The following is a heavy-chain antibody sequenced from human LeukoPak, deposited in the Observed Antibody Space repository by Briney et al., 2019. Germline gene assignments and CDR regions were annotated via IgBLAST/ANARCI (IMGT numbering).Heavy chain of an antibody. CDR3: ARDDPRVDGIVGAPGY. D-gene: IGHD1-26*01. Sequence: GGSLRLSCAASQFIFSTYAMSWVRQPPGKGLEWVSGITSSGGSTYYADSVRGRFTISRDNAKNSLCLQMNSVRVEDTAVYYCARDDPRVDGIVGAPGYWGQGTLVTVSS. V-gene: IGHV3-23*01. CDR1: QFIFSTYA. J-gene: IGHJ4*02. CDR2: ITSSGGST.